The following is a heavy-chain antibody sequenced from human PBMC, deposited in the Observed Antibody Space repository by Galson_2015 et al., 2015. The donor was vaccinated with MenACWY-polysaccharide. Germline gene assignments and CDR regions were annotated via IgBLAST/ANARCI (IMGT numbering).Heavy chain of an antibody. Sequence: WIRQPPGKAPEWLALVYWDDDKRYSPSLTNRVTVTKDTSKNQVVLSMTNMGPVDTATYFCAHRKLITVFGLVTDVGLYFDYWSQGTLVTVSS. J-gene: IGHJ4*02. V-gene: IGHV2-5*02. CDR3: AHRKLITVFGLVTDVGLYFDY. D-gene: IGHD3-3*01. CDR2: VYWDDDK.